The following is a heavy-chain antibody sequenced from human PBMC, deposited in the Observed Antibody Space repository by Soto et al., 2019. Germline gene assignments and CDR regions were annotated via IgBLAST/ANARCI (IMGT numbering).Heavy chain of an antibody. V-gene: IGHV1-8*01. CDR3: AKDRSTIFGVVTPFHGPFDY. CDR1: GYTFTSYD. CDR2: MNPNSGNT. D-gene: IGHD3-3*01. J-gene: IGHJ4*02. Sequence: ASVKVSCKASGYTFTSYDINWVRQATGQGLEWIGWMNPNSGNTGYAQKFQGRVTMTRNTPISTAYMELSSLRSEDTAVYYCAKDRSTIFGVVTPFHGPFDYWGQGTLVTVSS.